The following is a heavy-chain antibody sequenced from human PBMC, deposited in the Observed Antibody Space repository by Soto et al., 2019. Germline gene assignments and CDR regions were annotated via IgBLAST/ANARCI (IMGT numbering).Heavy chain of an antibody. V-gene: IGHV4-30-4*01. CDR2: VFYSGAT. CDR1: GGPIKTGDYY. Sequence: SETLSLTCNVSGGPIKTGDYYWNWIRQSPGKGLEWIGYVFYSGATNYSPSLKCRAAISMDTSKNQFSLSLTSVTAADTAVYYCARAGFSYGHLLFWGQGIRVTVSS. CDR3: ARAGFSYGHLLF. J-gene: IGHJ4*02. D-gene: IGHD3-10*01.